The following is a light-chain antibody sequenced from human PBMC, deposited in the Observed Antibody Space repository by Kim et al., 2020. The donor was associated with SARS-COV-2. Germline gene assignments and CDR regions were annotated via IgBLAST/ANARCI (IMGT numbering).Light chain of an antibody. CDR1: QSISIY. CDR2: AAS. Sequence: DIQMTQSPSSLSASVGDRVTITCRESQSISIYLNWYQHKPGKAPKLLIYAASSLHSGVPSRFSGSGSGTDFTLTISSLQPEDFASYYCQQSYSIPWTFGQGTKVDIK. V-gene: IGKV1-39*01. CDR3: QQSYSIPWT. J-gene: IGKJ1*01.